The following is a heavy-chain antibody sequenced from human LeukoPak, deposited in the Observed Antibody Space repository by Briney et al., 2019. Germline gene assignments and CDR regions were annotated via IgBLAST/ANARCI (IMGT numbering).Heavy chain of an antibody. D-gene: IGHD3-22*01. CDR2: MNPNSGST. Sequence: EASVKVSCKASGYTFTSYDINWVRQAPGQGLEWMGWMNPNSGSTGYAQKFQGRVTMTRNTSISTAYMELSSLRSEDTAVYYCARGGGLLLPHDYWGQGTLVTVSS. CDR3: ARGGGLLLPHDY. CDR1: GYTFTSYD. V-gene: IGHV1-8*01. J-gene: IGHJ4*02.